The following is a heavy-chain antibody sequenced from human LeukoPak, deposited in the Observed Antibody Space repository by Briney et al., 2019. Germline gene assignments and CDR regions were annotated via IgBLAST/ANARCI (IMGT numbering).Heavy chain of an antibody. V-gene: IGHV3-9*03. CDR1: GFTFDDYA. J-gene: IGHJ4*02. CDR3: AKDYRAVAGTGGAFDY. CDR2: ISWNSGIM. D-gene: IGHD6-19*01. Sequence: SGGSLRLSCAASGFTFDDYAMHWVRQAPGKGLEWVSCISWNSGIMVYADSVKGRFTISKDNAKHSLYLQMNSLRAEDMALYYCAKDYRAVAGTGGAFDYWGQGTLVTVSS.